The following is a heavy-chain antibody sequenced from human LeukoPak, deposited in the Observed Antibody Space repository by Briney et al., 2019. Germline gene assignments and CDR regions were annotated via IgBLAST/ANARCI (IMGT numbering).Heavy chain of an antibody. CDR2: MNPNSGNT. Sequence: ASVKVSCKASGYTFTSYDINWVRQATGQGLEWMGWMNPNSGNTGYAQKFQGRVTMTRNTSISTAYMELSSLRSEDTAVYYCARVPSYDFWSGYYQPHYYMDVWGKGTTVTISS. CDR1: GYTFTSYD. J-gene: IGHJ6*03. D-gene: IGHD3-3*01. V-gene: IGHV1-8*01. CDR3: ARVPSYDFWSGYYQPHYYMDV.